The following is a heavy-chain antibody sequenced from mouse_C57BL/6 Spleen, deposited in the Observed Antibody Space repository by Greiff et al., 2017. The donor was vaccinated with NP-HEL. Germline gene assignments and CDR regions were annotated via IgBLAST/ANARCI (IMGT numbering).Heavy chain of an antibody. Sequence: QVQLKESGPGLVQPSQSLSITCTVSGFSLTSYGVHWVRQSPGKGLEWLGVIWRGGSTDYNAAFMSRLSITKDNSKSQVFFKMNSLQADDTAIYYCAKNRGDSHYAMDYWGQGTSVTVSS. V-gene: IGHV2-5*01. D-gene: IGHD3-3*01. J-gene: IGHJ4*01. CDR2: IWRGGST. CDR1: GFSLTSYG. CDR3: AKNRGDSHYAMDY.